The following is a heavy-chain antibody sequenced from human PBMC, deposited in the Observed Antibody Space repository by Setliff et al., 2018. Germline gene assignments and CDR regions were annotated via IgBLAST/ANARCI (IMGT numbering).Heavy chain of an antibody. Sequence: ASVKVSCKASGDTFSTYALSWVRQAPGQGLEWMGGIIPLLETAKYAQKFQGRVTITADKSTSTGYMELRTLRSDDTAVYYCARRPIALAGYRKGAFDIWGQGTMVTVS. CDR2: IIPLLETA. V-gene: IGHV1-69*06. CDR3: ARRPIALAGYRKGAFDI. D-gene: IGHD6-19*01. CDR1: GDTFSTYA. J-gene: IGHJ3*02.